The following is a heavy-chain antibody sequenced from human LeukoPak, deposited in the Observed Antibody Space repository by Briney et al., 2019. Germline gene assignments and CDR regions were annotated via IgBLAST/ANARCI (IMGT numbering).Heavy chain of an antibody. CDR1: GYTFTSYD. Sequence: ASVKVSCKASGYTFTSYDINWVRQATGQGLEWMGWMNPNSGNTGYAQKFQGRVTMTRNTSISTAYMELSSLRSEDTAVYYCASSRGAYYYYGMDVWGQGTTVTVSS. V-gene: IGHV1-8*01. CDR3: ASSRGAYYYYGMDV. J-gene: IGHJ6*02. CDR2: MNPNSGNT. D-gene: IGHD3-10*01.